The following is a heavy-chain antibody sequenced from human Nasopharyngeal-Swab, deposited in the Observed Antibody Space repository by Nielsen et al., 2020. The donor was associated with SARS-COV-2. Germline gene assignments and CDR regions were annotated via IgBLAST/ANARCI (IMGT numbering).Heavy chain of an antibody. Sequence: ASVQVSCKASGYTFTSYGISWVRQAPGQGLEWMGWISAYNGNTNYAQKLQGRVTMTTDTSTSTAYMELRSLRSDDTAVYYCARGRRRYFYYDYVWGSYPVGGYFDYWGQGTLVTVSS. CDR3: ARGRRRYFYYDYVWGSYPVGGYFDY. J-gene: IGHJ4*02. CDR1: GYTFTSYG. D-gene: IGHD3-16*02. CDR2: ISAYNGNT. V-gene: IGHV1-18*04.